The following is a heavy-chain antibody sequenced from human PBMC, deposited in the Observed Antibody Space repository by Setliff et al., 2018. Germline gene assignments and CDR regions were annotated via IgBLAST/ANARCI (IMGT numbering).Heavy chain of an antibody. CDR1: GASIASGGFY. CDR2: ISPSGST. Sequence: LSLTCSVSGASIASGGFYWTWIRQPAGKRLEWSGHISPSGSTTYNPSVKSRVTISLDTSKNHFSLKLNSVTAADTALYYCARSPSSGAYWNPRPFYSDYWARGTLVTVSS. D-gene: IGHD1-26*01. V-gene: IGHV4-61*09. J-gene: IGHJ4*02. CDR3: ARSPSSGAYWNPRPFYSDY.